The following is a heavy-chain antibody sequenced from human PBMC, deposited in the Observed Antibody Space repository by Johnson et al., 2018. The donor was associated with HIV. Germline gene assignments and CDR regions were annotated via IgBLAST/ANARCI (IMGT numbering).Heavy chain of an antibody. CDR1: GFTFSSYD. J-gene: IGHJ3*01. D-gene: IGHD6-6*01. CDR3: ARDRAPVYSSSSTPFDAFDF. Sequence: VQLVESGGGLVQPGGSLRLSCAASGFTFSSYDMHWVRQATGKGLEWVSGISWNSGNIGYADSVKGRFTISRDNAKNSLYLQMNSLRAEDTAVYYCARDRAPVYSSSSTPFDAFDFWGQGTMVTVSS. CDR2: ISWNSGNI. V-gene: IGHV3-9*01.